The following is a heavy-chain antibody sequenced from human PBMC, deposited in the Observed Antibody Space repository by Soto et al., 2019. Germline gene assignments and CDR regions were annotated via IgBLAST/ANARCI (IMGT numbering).Heavy chain of an antibody. CDR2: VYSSGTT. V-gene: IGHV4-4*07. CDR3: ARDIGSYAYGEGY. D-gene: IGHD3-10*01. J-gene: IGHJ4*02. Sequence: PSETLSLTCSVSGGSINSYWWSWIRQPAGKGLEWIGRVYSSGTTDYNPSLNSRATLSVETSKNQFSLKLSPVTAADTAVYYCARDIGSYAYGEGYWGQGIQVTVSS. CDR1: GGSINSYW.